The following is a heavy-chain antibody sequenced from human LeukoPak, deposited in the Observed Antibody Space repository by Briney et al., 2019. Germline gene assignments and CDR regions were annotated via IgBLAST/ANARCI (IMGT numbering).Heavy chain of an antibody. CDR2: ISAYNGNT. J-gene: IGHJ4*02. Sequence: ASVKVSCKISGYIFTELSIQWVRQAPGQGLEWMGWISAYNGNTNYAQKLEGRVTMTTDTSTNTAYMELRSLRSEDTAVYYCARAGSRWSLDYWGQGTLVTVSS. CDR3: ARAGSRWSLDY. CDR1: GYIFTELS. D-gene: IGHD6-13*01. V-gene: IGHV1-18*01.